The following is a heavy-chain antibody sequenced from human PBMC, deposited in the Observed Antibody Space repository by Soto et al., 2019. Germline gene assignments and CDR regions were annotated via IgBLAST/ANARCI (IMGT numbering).Heavy chain of an antibody. V-gene: IGHV5-51*01. CDR3: ARTRSFTLGFYYDGMDV. CDR2: IYPGDSDT. D-gene: IGHD6-6*01. J-gene: IGHJ6*02. CDR1: GYSFASYW. Sequence: XDSLKISCQGSGYSFASYWIGLVRQMPGKDLEWMGIIYPGDSDTRYSPSFQGQVTISADKSLRTAYLQWTSLKASDTALYYCARTRSFTLGFYYDGMDVWGQGTTVTVSS.